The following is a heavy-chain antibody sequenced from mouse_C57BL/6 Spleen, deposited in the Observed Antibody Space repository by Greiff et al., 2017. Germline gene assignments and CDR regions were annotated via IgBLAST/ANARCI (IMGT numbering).Heavy chain of an antibody. J-gene: IGHJ4*01. CDR2: IDPNSGGN. CDR1: GYTFTSYW. Sequence: QVQLQQPGAELVKPGASVKLSCKASGYTFTSYWMHWVKQRPGRGLEWIGRIDPNSGGNKYNEKFKSKATLTVDKPSSTAYMQLSTLTSEDSAVYYCARGMGLRLFYYAMDYWGQGTSVTVSS. D-gene: IGHD2-4*01. V-gene: IGHV1-72*01. CDR3: ARGMGLRLFYYAMDY.